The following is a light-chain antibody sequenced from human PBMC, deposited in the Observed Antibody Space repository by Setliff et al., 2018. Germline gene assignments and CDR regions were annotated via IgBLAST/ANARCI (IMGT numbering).Light chain of an antibody. CDR2: DVT. CDR3: TSYTSTFNYV. J-gene: IGLJ1*01. V-gene: IGLV2-14*01. CDR1: TSDVGGYNY. Sequence: QSVLTQPASVSGSPGQSITISCTGTTSDVGGYNYVSWYQPHPGKAPKLMIYDVTNRPSGVSNRFSGSKSGNTASLTISGLQAEDEADYYCTSYTSTFNYVFGTGTKVTVL.